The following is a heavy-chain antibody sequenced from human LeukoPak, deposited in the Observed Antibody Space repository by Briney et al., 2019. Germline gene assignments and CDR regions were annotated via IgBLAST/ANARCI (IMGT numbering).Heavy chain of an antibody. CDR2: ISYDESNK. J-gene: IGHJ4*02. CDR1: GFTFSTYA. D-gene: IGHD2-15*01. V-gene: IGHV3-30-3*01. CDR3: AKGDLLLSASDF. Sequence: PGGSLRLSCAASGFTFSTYALHWVRQAPGKGLEWVALISYDESNKYYADSVKGRFTISRDNSKNTLYLQMNSLRAEDTAVYYCAKGDLLLSASDFWGQGTLVTVSS.